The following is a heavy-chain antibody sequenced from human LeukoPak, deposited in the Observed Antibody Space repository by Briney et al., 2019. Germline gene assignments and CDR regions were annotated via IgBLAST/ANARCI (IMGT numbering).Heavy chain of an antibody. Sequence: GASVKVSCKASGYTFTGYYMHWVRQAPGQGLEWMGWINPNSGGTNYAQKFQGRVTMTRDTSVSTAYMELSRLRSDDTAVYYCAREYSSSWAFDYWGQGTLVTVSS. J-gene: IGHJ4*02. CDR1: GYTFTGYY. CDR3: AREYSSSWAFDY. V-gene: IGHV1-2*02. CDR2: INPNSGGT. D-gene: IGHD6-13*01.